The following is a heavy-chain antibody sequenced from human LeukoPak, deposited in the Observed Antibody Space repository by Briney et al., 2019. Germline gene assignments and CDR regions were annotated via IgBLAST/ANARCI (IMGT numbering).Heavy chain of an antibody. CDR2: ISYDGSNK. CDR1: GFTFSSYG. CDR3: AKDSGCSSTSCPSLRTLYYSDY. D-gene: IGHD2-2*01. Sequence: GRSLRLSCAASGFTFSSYGMHWVRQAPGKGLEWVAVISYDGSNKYYADSVKGRFTISRDNSKNTLYLQMNSLRAEDTAVYYCAKDSGCSSTSCPSLRTLYYSDYWGQGTLVTVSS. J-gene: IGHJ4*02. V-gene: IGHV3-30*18.